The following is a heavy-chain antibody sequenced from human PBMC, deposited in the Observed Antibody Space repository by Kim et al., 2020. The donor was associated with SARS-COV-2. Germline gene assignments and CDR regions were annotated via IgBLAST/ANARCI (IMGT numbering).Heavy chain of an antibody. D-gene: IGHD3-10*01. V-gene: IGHV4-4*02. Sequence: SETLSLTCAVSGGSISSSNWWSWVRQPPGKGLEWIGEIYHSGSTNYNPSLKSRVTISVDKSKNQFSLKLSSVTAADTAVYYCARDGRLPGVLWFGELRAPYFDYWGQGTLVTVSS. J-gene: IGHJ4*02. CDR2: IYHSGST. CDR1: GGSISSSNW. CDR3: ARDGRLPGVLWFGELRAPYFDY.